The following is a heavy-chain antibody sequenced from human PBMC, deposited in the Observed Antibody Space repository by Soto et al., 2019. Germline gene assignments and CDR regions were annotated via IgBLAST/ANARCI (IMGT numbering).Heavy chain of an antibody. J-gene: IGHJ4*02. Sequence: QVQLAQSGAEVKKPGASVKVSCKASGYPFTTYGISWVRQAPGQGLEWMGWISTYNGDTEYPQSLQGEVTMTRDTSTATAYMEVRSLISDGTAVYDCARVMTTFGVVSKGPDHWGQGTLVAVSS. V-gene: IGHV1-18*04. CDR3: ARVMTTFGVVSKGPDH. D-gene: IGHD3-3*01. CDR1: GYPFTTYG. CDR2: ISTYNGDT.